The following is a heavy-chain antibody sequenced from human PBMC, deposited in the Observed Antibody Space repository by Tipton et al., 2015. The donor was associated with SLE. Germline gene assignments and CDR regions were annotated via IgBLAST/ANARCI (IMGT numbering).Heavy chain of an antibody. D-gene: IGHD2-8*01. CDR2: ISGNGLST. Sequence: SLRLSCAASGFTFNTYSMNWVRQAPGKGLEYVSGISGNGLSTYNADSVKGRFTISRDNSKNTVYLQMNSLRAEDTAVYYCATVAIGGGAFDKWGQGTMVTVSS. CDR1: GFTFNTYS. CDR3: ATVAIGGGAFDK. V-gene: IGHV3-64*04. J-gene: IGHJ3*02.